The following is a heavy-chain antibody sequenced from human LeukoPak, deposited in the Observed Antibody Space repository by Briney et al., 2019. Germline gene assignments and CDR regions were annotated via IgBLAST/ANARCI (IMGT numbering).Heavy chain of an antibody. D-gene: IGHD3-10*01. CDR1: GFTFSNYW. V-gene: IGHV3-7*05. CDR3: TRGSSNACDI. J-gene: IGHJ3*02. CDR2: IKEDGSDK. Sequence: PGGSLRLSCTASGFTFSNYWMNWVRQAPGKGLQWVGNIKEDGSDKYYVDSAKGRFTISRDNAKNSLYLQMNSLRAEDTAVYYCTRGSSNACDIWGQGTMVAVSS.